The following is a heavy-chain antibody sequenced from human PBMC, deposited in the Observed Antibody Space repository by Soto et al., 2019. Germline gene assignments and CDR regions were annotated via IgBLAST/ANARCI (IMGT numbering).Heavy chain of an antibody. CDR2: ISSASSYV. Sequence: PGGSLRLSCAASGFTFSSYNMNWVRQAPGKGLEWVSSISSASSYVYYADSVKGRFTISRDNARNSLCLQMNSLRAEGTAVYYCARTKGDYYGLDVWGQGTTVTVSS. CDR1: GFTFSSYN. V-gene: IGHV3-21*01. D-gene: IGHD3-10*01. CDR3: ARTKGDYYGLDV. J-gene: IGHJ6*02.